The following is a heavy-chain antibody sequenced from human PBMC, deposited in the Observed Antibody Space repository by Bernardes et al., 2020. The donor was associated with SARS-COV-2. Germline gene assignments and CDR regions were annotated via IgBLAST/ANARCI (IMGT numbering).Heavy chain of an antibody. CDR2: IYSSGST. CDR3: ARGGVAGTPLNWFDP. Sequence: SETLSLTCTVSGGSISSYYWSWIRQPPGKGLEWIGYIYSSGSTNYNPSLKSRVTISVDTSKNQFSLNLSSLTAADTAVYYCARGGVAGTPLNWFDPWGQGTLVTVSS. CDR1: GGSISSYY. J-gene: IGHJ5*02. V-gene: IGHV4-4*08. D-gene: IGHD6-19*01.